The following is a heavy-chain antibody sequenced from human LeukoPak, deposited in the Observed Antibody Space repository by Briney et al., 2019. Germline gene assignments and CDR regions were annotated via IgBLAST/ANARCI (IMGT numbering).Heavy chain of an antibody. Sequence: GRSLRLSCAASGFTFDDYAMHWARQAPGKGLEWVSGISWNSGSIGYADSVKGRFTISRDNAKNSLYLQMNSLRAEDTALYYCAKDMGVGATIYYFDYWGQGTLVTVSS. CDR1: GFTFDDYA. J-gene: IGHJ4*02. D-gene: IGHD1-26*01. CDR3: AKDMGVGATIYYFDY. V-gene: IGHV3-9*01. CDR2: ISWNSGSI.